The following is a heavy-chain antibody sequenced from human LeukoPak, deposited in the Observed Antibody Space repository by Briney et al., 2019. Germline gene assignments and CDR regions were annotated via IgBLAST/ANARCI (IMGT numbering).Heavy chain of an antibody. CDR2: INPNSSGT. CDR3: ARGGYSYGYHYYYYMDV. J-gene: IGHJ6*03. Sequence: GASVKVSCKASGYTFTGYYMHWVRQAPGQGLEWMGWINPNSSGTNYAQKFQGRVTMTRDTSISTAYMELSRLRSDDTAVYYCARGGYSYGYHYYYYMDVWGKGTTVTISS. D-gene: IGHD5-18*01. V-gene: IGHV1-2*02. CDR1: GYTFTGYY.